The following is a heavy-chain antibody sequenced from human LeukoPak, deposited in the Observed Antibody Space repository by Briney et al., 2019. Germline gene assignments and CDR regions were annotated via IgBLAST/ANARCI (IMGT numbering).Heavy chain of an antibody. Sequence: ASVKVSCKASGYTFTSYGISWVRQAPGQGLEWMGWISAYNGNTNYAQKVQGRVTMTTDTSTSTAYTELRSLTSDDTAVYYCARDRCSSTSCPANWFYPWGQGTLVTVSS. CDR2: ISAYNGNT. CDR1: GYTFTSYG. D-gene: IGHD2-2*01. J-gene: IGHJ5*02. V-gene: IGHV1-18*01. CDR3: ARDRCSSTSCPANWFYP.